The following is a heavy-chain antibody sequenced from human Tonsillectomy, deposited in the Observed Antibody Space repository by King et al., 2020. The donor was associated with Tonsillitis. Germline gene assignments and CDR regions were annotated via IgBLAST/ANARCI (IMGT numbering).Heavy chain of an antibody. Sequence: QVQLQQWGAGLLKPSETLSLTCAVYGGSFSGYYWSWIRQPPGKGLEWIGEINHSGSTNYNPSLKSRVTISVDTSKNQFSLKLSSVTAADTAVYYCARGTRHHYYGSGSYYAPPNWFDPWGQGTLVTVSS. J-gene: IGHJ5*02. CDR3: ARGTRHHYYGSGSYYAPPNWFDP. CDR1: GGSFSGYY. V-gene: IGHV4-34*01. CDR2: INHSGST. D-gene: IGHD3-10*01.